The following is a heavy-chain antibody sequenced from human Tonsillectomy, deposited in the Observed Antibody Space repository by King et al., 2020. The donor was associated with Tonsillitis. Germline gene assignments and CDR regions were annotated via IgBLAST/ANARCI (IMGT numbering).Heavy chain of an antibody. CDR2: IGSSSSTI. D-gene: IGHD3-3*01. CDR3: ARDRVVISGEMLDY. Sequence: VQLVESGGGLVQPGGSLRLSCAASGFTFSSYSMNWVRQAPGKGLEWISYIGSSSSTIYYADSVKGRFTISRDNAKNSLYLQMNSLRDAGTAVYYCARDRVVISGEMLDYWGQGTLVTVSS. V-gene: IGHV3-48*02. CDR1: GFTFSSYS. J-gene: IGHJ4*02.